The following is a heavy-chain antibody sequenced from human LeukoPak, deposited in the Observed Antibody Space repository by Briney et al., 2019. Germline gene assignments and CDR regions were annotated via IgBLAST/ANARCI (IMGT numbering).Heavy chain of an antibody. CDR3: ARGPQPHGEYFDY. CDR1: GGPISSYY. Sequence: SETLSLTCTVSGGPISSYYWSWIRQPPGKGLEWIGYIYYSGSTNYNPSLKSRVTISVDTSKNQFSLKLSSVTAADTAVYYCARGPQPHGEYFDYWGQGTLVTVSS. D-gene: IGHD3-10*01. V-gene: IGHV4-59*01. J-gene: IGHJ4*02. CDR2: IYYSGST.